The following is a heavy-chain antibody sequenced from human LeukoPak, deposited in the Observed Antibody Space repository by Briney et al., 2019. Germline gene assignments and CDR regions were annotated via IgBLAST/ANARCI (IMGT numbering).Heavy chain of an antibody. V-gene: IGHV4-34*01. CDR1: GGSLSGYY. D-gene: IGHD6-19*01. Sequence: PSETLSLTCAVYGGSLSGYYWSWIRQPPGKGLEWIGEINHSGSTNYNPSLKSRVTISVDTSKNQLSLKLSSMTAADTAVYYCARQWLVSPLFYYWGQGTLVTVSS. J-gene: IGHJ4*02. CDR2: INHSGST. CDR3: ARQWLVSPLFYY.